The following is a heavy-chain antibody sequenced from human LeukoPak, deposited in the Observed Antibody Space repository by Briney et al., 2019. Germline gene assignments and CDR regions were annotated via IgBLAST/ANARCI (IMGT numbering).Heavy chain of an antibody. V-gene: IGHV1-2*02. CDR2: IHPRRGDT. Sequence: ASVKVSCKTSGYSFTALYIHWVRQAPGQGLEWMGWIHPRRGDTNYAQKFQGRVTMTRDTSISTAYLDLSSLRSDDTAVYYCARDGDYGTGSYYRGCIDSWGQGTPVTVS. J-gene: IGHJ4*02. D-gene: IGHD3-10*01. CDR3: ARDGDYGTGSYYRGCIDS. CDR1: GYSFTALY.